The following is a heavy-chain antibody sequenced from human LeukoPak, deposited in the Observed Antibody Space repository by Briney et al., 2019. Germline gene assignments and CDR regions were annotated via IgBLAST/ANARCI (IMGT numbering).Heavy chain of an antibody. CDR2: IYTSGST. V-gene: IGHV4-4*07. D-gene: IGHD6-13*01. J-gene: IGHJ4*02. CDR3: ARENLIAAAPAEKPYFDY. Sequence: KPSETLSLTCTVSGGSISSYYWSWIRQPAGKGLEWIGRIYTSGSTNYNPSLKSRVTISVDTSKNQFSLKLSSVTAADTAVYYCARENLIAAAPAEKPYFDYWGQGTLVTVSS. CDR1: GGSISSYY.